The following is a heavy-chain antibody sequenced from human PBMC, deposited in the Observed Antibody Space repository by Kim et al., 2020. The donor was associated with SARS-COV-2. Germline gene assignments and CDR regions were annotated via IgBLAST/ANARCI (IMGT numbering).Heavy chain of an antibody. CDR3: ARDRDYGDYGSAFDI. Sequence: GGSLRLSCAASGFTFSSYGMHWVRQAPGKGLEWVAVIWYDGSNKYYADSVKGRFTISRDNSKNTLYLQMNSLRAEDTAVYYCARDRDYGDYGSAFDIWGQGTMVTVSS. CDR1: GFTFSSYG. D-gene: IGHD4-17*01. CDR2: IWYDGSNK. V-gene: IGHV3-33*01. J-gene: IGHJ3*02.